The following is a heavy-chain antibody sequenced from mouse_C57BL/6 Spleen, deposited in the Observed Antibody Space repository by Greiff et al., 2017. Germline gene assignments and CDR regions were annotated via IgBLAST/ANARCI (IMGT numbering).Heavy chain of an antibody. V-gene: IGHV5-4*01. Sequence: DVKLVESGGGLVKPGGSLKLSCAASGFTFSSYAMSWVRQTPEKRLEWVATISDGGSYTYYPDNVKGRFTISRDNAKNNLYLQMSHLKSEDTAMYYCARDGGYPEGYFDVWGTGTTVTVSS. CDR2: ISDGGSYT. CDR1: GFTFSSYA. J-gene: IGHJ1*03. CDR3: ARDGGYPEGYFDV.